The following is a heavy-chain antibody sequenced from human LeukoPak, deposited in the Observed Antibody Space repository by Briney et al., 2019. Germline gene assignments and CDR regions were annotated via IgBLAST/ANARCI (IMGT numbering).Heavy chain of an antibody. CDR2: IYSGGST. V-gene: IGHV3-53*01. CDR1: GFTASSNY. CDR3: ARGHCSSTSCYDV. Sequence: PGGFLRLSCAASGFTASSNYMSWVRPASGKGLEWVSVIYSGGSTYYADSVKGRFTISRDNSKNTLYLQMNSLRAEDTAVYYCARGHCSSTSCYDVWGQGTTVTVSS. D-gene: IGHD2-2*01. J-gene: IGHJ6*02.